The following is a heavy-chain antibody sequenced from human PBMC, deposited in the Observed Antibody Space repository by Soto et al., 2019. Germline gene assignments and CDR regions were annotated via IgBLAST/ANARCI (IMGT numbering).Heavy chain of an antibody. J-gene: IGHJ5*02. Sequence: SETLSLTCTVSGGSISSGGYYWSWIRQHPGKGLEWIGYIYYSGSTYYNPSLKSRVTISVDTSKNQFSLKLSSVTAADTAVYYCARVVVPAAIRWAFNWFDPWGQGTLVTVSS. CDR1: GGSISSGGYY. CDR2: IYYSGST. CDR3: ARVVVPAAIRWAFNWFDP. V-gene: IGHV4-31*03. D-gene: IGHD2-2*01.